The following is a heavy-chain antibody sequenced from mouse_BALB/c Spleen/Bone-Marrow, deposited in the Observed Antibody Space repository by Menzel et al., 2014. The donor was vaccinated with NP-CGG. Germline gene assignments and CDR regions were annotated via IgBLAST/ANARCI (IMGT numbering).Heavy chain of an antibody. CDR1: GYTFTSYI. CDR3: ARGGGHYFDY. J-gene: IGHJ2*01. V-gene: IGHV1-14*01. CDR2: INPYNDGT. Sequence: CGPELVKPGASVKMSCKASGYTFTSYILHWVKQKPEQGLEWIGYINPYNDGTKYNEKFKGKATLTSDKFSSATYMELSSLTSEDSAVYYCARGGGHYFDYWGQGTTLTVSS.